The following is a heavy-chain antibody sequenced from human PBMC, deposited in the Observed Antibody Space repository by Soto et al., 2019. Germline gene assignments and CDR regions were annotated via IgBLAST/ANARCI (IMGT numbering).Heavy chain of an antibody. Sequence: QAQLVQSGAEVKKPGSSVKVSCKASGGTFSSYTISWVRQAPGQGLEWMGRIIPILGIANYAQKFQGRVTITADKSTSTAYMELSSLRSEDTAVYYCAREDIVVVPAAISAFDIWGQGTMVTVSS. V-gene: IGHV1-69*08. J-gene: IGHJ3*02. CDR2: IIPILGIA. CDR1: GGTFSSYT. D-gene: IGHD2-2*02. CDR3: AREDIVVVPAAISAFDI.